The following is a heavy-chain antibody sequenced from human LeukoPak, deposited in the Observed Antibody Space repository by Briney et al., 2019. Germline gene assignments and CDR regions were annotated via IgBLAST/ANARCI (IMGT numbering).Heavy chain of an antibody. J-gene: IGHJ5*02. CDR3: TRDTGTTGEVKFDP. D-gene: IGHD4-17*01. CDR1: GGSISSSNW. CDR2: IYHSGST. V-gene: IGHV4-4*02. Sequence: PSETLSLTCAVSGGSISSSNWWSWVRQPPGKGLEWIVEIYHSGSTNYNPSLKSRVTISVDKSKNQFSLKLSSVTAADTAVYYCTRDTGTTGEVKFDPWGQGTLVTVSS.